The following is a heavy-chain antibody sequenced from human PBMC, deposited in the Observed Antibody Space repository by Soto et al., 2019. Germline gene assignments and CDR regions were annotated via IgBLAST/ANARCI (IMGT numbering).Heavy chain of an antibody. D-gene: IGHD3-10*01. J-gene: IGHJ6*02. V-gene: IGHV1-18*01. CDR1: GYTFTSYG. Sequence: QVQLVQSGAEVKKPGASVKVSCKASGYTFTSYGISWVRQAPGQGLEWMGWISAYNGNTNYAQKLQGRVTMTTDTSTSTAYMELRSLRSDDTAVYYCARDRPEYGSGSYYQDWLYYYYGMDVWGQGTTVTVSS. CDR3: ARDRPEYGSGSYYQDWLYYYYGMDV. CDR2: ISAYNGNT.